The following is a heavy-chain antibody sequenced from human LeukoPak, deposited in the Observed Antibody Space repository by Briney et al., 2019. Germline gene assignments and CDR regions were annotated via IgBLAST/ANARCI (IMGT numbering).Heavy chain of an antibody. D-gene: IGHD3-22*01. Sequence: SQTLSLTCAVSGDSVSSGGYYWTWIRQHPGKGLEWIGYISNSGTTSYNPSLKSRASISVDTSKNQFSLKLSSVTAADTAMYYCARYWGPYDNSGAYFDYWGQGTLVTVSS. J-gene: IGHJ4*02. V-gene: IGHV4-31*11. CDR3: ARYWGPYDNSGAYFDY. CDR2: ISNSGTT. CDR1: GDSVSSGGYY.